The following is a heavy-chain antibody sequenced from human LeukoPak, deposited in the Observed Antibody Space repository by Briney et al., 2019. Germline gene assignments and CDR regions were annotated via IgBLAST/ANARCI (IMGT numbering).Heavy chain of an antibody. J-gene: IGHJ6*03. CDR1: GYTFTIYD. CDR3: ARRSLGIVGATTSVYYYYYMDV. V-gene: IGHV1-8*01. D-gene: IGHD1-26*01. CDR2: MNPNSGNT. Sequence: ASVTVSFKASGYTFTIYDINWVRQAPGQGLAWMGWMNPNSGNTGYAQKFQGRVTMTRNTSISTAYMELSSLRSEDTAVYYCARRSLGIVGATTSVYYYYYMDVWGKGTTVTVSS.